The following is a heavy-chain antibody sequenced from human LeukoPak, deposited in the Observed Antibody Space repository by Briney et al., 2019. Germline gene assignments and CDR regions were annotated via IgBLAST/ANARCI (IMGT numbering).Heavy chain of an antibody. CDR1: GGSLRSGSYY. CDR2: VNTSGRT. J-gene: IGHJ6*03. CDR3: ARGLFGYGLQYYYYLDV. Sequence: SETLSLTCTVSGGSLRSGSYYWSWIRQPAGKGLQWIGRVNTSGRTKYNPSLKGRVTISADTSENQFSLNLTSVTAADTAVYYCARGLFGYGLQYYYYLDVWGKGTTVTVSS. D-gene: IGHD3-16*01. V-gene: IGHV4-61*02.